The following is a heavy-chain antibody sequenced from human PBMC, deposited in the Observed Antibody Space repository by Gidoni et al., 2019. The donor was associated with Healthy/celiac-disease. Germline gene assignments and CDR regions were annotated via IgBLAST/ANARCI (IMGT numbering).Heavy chain of an antibody. CDR1: GGSFSGYY. J-gene: IGHJ4*02. CDR2: INHSGST. Sequence: QVQLQQWGAGLLKPSETLSLTCAVYGGSFSGYYWSWIRQPPGKGLEWIGEINHSGSTNYNPSLKSRVTISVDTSKNQFSLKLSSLTAADTAVYYCARIVPAAMYFDYWGQGTLFTVSS. D-gene: IGHD2-2*01. V-gene: IGHV4-34*01. CDR3: ARIVPAAMYFDY.